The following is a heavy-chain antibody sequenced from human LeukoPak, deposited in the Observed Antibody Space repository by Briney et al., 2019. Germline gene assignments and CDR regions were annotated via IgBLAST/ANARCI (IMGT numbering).Heavy chain of an antibody. Sequence: GGSLRLSCAASGFTVSSNDMSWVRQAPGKGLECISVIYSGGGTDYADSVKGRLTISRDNSKNTLDLQMNSLRAEDTAVYYCARVVDHDYGDYYLDYWGQGTLVTVSS. CDR1: GFTVSSND. J-gene: IGHJ4*02. D-gene: IGHD4-17*01. CDR2: IYSGGGT. V-gene: IGHV3-53*01. CDR3: ARVVDHDYGDYYLDY.